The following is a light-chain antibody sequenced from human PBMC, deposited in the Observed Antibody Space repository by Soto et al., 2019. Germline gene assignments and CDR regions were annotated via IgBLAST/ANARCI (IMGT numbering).Light chain of an antibody. CDR1: QSVLSSSNNKNF. J-gene: IGKJ2*01. V-gene: IGKV4-1*01. CDR2: WAS. Sequence: DIVMTQSPDSLAVSLGERATINCKSSQSVLSSSNNKNFLAWYQQKPGQSPKLLIYWASTRESGVPDRFSGSGSGTYFTLTISSLQAEDVAVYFWQQYYRIPYTFGQGTKLEIK. CDR3: QQYYRIPYT.